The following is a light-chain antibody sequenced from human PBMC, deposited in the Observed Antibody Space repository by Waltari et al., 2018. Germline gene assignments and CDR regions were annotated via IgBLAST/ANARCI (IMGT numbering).Light chain of an antibody. J-gene: IGLJ3*02. CDR2: GDS. CDR1: SSNTGAGYD. CDR3: QSYDSSLSGSGV. Sequence: QSVLTQPPSVSAAPGQRVTISCTGSSSNTGAGYDVHWYQQLPGTAPKLLIYGDSNRPSGVPDRFSGSKSGTSASLAITGLQAEDEADYYCQSYDSSLSGSGVFGGGTKLTVL. V-gene: IGLV1-40*01.